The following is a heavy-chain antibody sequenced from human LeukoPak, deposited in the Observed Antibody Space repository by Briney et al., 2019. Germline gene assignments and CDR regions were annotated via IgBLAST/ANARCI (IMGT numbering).Heavy chain of an antibody. D-gene: IGHD4-17*01. V-gene: IGHV3-30-3*01. CDR1: GFTFSSYA. Sequence: GGSLRLSCAASGFTFSSYAMHWVRQAPGKGLEWVAVISYDGSNKYYADSVKGRFTISRDNSKNTLYLQMNSLRAEDTAVYYCARDGQDYGDYFWYFDYWGQGTLVTVSS. CDR3: ARDGQDYGDYFWYFDY. J-gene: IGHJ4*02. CDR2: ISYDGSNK.